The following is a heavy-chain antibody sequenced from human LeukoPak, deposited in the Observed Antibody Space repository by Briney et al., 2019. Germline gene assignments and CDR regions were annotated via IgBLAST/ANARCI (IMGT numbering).Heavy chain of an antibody. CDR1: GFTLSTYG. V-gene: IGHV3-33*01. J-gene: IGHJ5*02. CDR2: IWHDGSNT. D-gene: IGHD3-10*01. CDR3: ARDLSVGSGRYYIAH. Sequence: GGSLRLSCAPPGFTLSTYGMHWVRQAPGNGLEWVAFIWHDGSNTYHADSVKGRFSISRDKSKNTPYLQMNGLRADDTAVYYCARDLSVGSGRYYIAHWGPGTLVTVFS.